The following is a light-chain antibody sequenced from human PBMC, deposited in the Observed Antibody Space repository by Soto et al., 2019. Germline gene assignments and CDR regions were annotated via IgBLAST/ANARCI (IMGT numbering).Light chain of an antibody. J-gene: IGKJ1*01. CDR1: QSIRNH. CDR3: QQSYSYTRT. CDR2: GAS. Sequence: DIQLTQSPSSLSASVGDRVTITCRASQSIRNHLHWYQHRPGKAPKLLIYGASSLRSGVPSRFSGSGSGTDFTLAITSLRPEDFATYYCQQSYSYTRTFGQGTKVEVK. V-gene: IGKV1-39*01.